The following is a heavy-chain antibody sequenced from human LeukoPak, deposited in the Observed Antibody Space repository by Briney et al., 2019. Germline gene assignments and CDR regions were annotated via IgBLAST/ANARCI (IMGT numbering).Heavy chain of an antibody. J-gene: IGHJ4*02. CDR3: ARVELLWFGELLYQDY. CDR1: GFTFSSYW. CDR2: IKQDGSEK. Sequence: GGSLRLSCAGSGFTFSSYWMHWVRQAPGKGLEWVANIKQDGSEKYYVDSVKGRFTVSRDNAKNSLYLQMNSLRAEDTAVYYCARVELLWFGELLYQDYWGQGTLVTVSS. D-gene: IGHD3-10*01. V-gene: IGHV3-7*01.